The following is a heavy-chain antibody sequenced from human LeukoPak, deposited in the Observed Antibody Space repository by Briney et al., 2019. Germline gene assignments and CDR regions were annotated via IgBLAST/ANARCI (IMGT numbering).Heavy chain of an antibody. V-gene: IGHV3-74*01. CDR3: VTRQYYYDAMGYYYYGMDL. CDR1: GFTFSTYW. Sequence: PGGSLRLSCAASGFTFSTYWIHWVRQAPGKGLVWVSHINGDGGSTSYADSVKGRFTISRDNSRNTFFLQMNSLRTEDAGVYYCVTRQYYYDAMGYYYYGMDLWGQGTTVSVSS. D-gene: IGHD3-22*01. CDR2: INGDGGST. J-gene: IGHJ6*02.